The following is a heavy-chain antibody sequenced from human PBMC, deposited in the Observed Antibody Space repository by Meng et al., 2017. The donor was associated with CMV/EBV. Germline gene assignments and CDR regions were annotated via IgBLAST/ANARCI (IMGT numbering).Heavy chain of an antibody. D-gene: IGHD5-18*01. CDR2: INPNSGGT. J-gene: IGHJ6*02. CDR3: ARSRIQLWLHHYYYGMDV. V-gene: IGHV1-2*02. CDR1: GYTFTGYY. Sequence: ASVKVSCKASGYTFTGYYMHWVRQAPGQGLEWMGWINPNSGGTNYAQKFQGRVTMTRDTSISTAYMELSRLRSDDMAVYYCARSRIQLWLHHYYYGMDVWGQGTTVTVSS.